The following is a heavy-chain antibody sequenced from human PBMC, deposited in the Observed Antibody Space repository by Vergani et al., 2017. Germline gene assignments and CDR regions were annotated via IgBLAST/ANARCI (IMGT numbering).Heavy chain of an antibody. CDR1: EFTFGDYG. V-gene: IGHV3-20*01. CDR2: INWNGGST. CDR3: AREAGNWYFDL. J-gene: IGHJ2*01. Sequence: EVQLVESGGGVVRPGGSLRLSCAASEFTFGDYGMSWVRQAPGKGLEWVSSINWNGGSTTYADSVKGRFTISRDNGRISLFLQMNSLTVEDTALYHCAREAGNWYFDLWGRGTLVTVSS.